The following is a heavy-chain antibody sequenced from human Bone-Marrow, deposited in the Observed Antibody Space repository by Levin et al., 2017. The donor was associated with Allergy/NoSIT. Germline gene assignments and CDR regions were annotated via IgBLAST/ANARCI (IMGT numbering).Heavy chain of an antibody. CDR1: GFTFDDYA. Sequence: SGGSLRLSCVASGFTFDDYAMHWVRQAPGKGLEWVSSVSWNSGSIDYADSVKGRFTISRDNAKNSLSLQMTSLRLEDTAFYYCAKGTSSWHGYFDSWGQGTLVSVSS. V-gene: IGHV3-9*01. CDR3: AKGTSSWHGYFDS. CDR2: VSWNSGSI. D-gene: IGHD6-13*01. J-gene: IGHJ4*02.